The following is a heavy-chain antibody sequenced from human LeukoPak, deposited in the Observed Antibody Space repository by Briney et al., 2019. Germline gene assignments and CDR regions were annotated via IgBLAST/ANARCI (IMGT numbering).Heavy chain of an antibody. V-gene: IGHV3-21*01. CDR3: ARDYDQFDF. Sequence: GGSLRLSCAASGFPFDDYGMNWVRQVPGKGLEWVSSISKSSSYIYYADSVKGRFTISRDNAKNSLYLQMNSLRAEDTAVYYCARDYDQFDFWGQGTLVTVSS. CDR2: ISKSSSYI. J-gene: IGHJ4*02. CDR1: GFPFDDYG. D-gene: IGHD3-3*01.